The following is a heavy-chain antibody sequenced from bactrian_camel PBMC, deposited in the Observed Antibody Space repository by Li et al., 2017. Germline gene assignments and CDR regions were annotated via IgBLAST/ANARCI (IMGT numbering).Heavy chain of an antibody. V-gene: IGHV3S53*01. D-gene: IGHD5*01. Sequence: HVQLVESGGGSVQAGGSLRLSCQASEYTYNSNCMGWFRQAPGKEREGVAVVDADGTITYAESVKGRFTISQANAKNTVYLQMNSLKTADTAVYYCASEGRTGWITSSGYWGQGTQVTVS. CDR1: EYTYNSNC. CDR2: VDADGTI. J-gene: IGHJ6*01. CDR3: ASEGRTGWITSSGY.